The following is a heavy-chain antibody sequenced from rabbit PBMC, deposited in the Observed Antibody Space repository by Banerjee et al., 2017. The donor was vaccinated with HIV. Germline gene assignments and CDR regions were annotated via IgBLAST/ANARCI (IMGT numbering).Heavy chain of an antibody. J-gene: IGHJ4*01. D-gene: IGHD4-2*01. Sequence: LEESGGDLVQPEGSLTLTCTASGFTISSSYWICWVRQAPGKGLEWIACIASSGGSTWSASWAKGRFTVSKTSSTTVTLQMTSLTVADTATYFCARLTDFYAGFKLWGQGTLVTVS. V-gene: IGHV1S45*01. CDR1: GFTISSSYW. CDR2: IASSGGST. CDR3: ARLTDFYAGFKL.